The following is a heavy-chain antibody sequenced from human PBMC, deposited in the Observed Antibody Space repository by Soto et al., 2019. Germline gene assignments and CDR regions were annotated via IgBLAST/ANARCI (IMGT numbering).Heavy chain of an antibody. Sequence: PSETLSLTCTVSGGSISSSSYYWGWIRQPPGKGLEWIGSIYYSGSTYYNPSLKNRVTISVDTSKNQFSLKLSSVTAADTAVYYCARHRTYYYGSGSYYEYYYGMDVWGQGTTVTVSS. CDR2: IYYSGST. J-gene: IGHJ6*02. CDR1: GGSISSSSYY. V-gene: IGHV4-39*01. CDR3: ARHRTYYYGSGSYYEYYYGMDV. D-gene: IGHD3-10*01.